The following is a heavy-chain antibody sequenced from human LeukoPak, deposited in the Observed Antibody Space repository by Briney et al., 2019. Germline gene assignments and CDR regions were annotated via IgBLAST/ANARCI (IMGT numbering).Heavy chain of an antibody. D-gene: IGHD2-15*01. CDR3: ARAQPEIVVVVAATPEYTWFDP. V-gene: IGHV4-4*02. CDR2: IYHSGST. J-gene: IGHJ5*02. CDR1: GGSISSSNW. Sequence: SGTLSLTCAVSGGSISSSNWWSWVRQPPGKGLEWIGEIYHSGSTNYNPSLKSRVTISVDKSKNQFSLKLSSVTAADTAVYYCARAQPEIVVVVAATPEYTWFDPWGQGTLVTVSS.